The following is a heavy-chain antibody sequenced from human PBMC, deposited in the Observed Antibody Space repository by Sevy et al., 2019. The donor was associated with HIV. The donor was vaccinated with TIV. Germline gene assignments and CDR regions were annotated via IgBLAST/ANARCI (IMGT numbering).Heavy chain of an antibody. V-gene: IGHV3-15*01. CDR1: GFTFSNAW. J-gene: IGHJ6*03. CDR2: IKSKTDGGTR. D-gene: IGHD6-19*01. Sequence: GGSLRLSCAASGFTFSNAWMSWVRQAPGKGLEWVGRIKSKTDGGTRDYASPVKGRFTISRDDSKNTLYLQMNSLKTEDMAVYSCNTWRIIPVAAQGYYYYRGVWGKGTPVTVSS. CDR3: NTWRIIPVAAQGYYYYRGV.